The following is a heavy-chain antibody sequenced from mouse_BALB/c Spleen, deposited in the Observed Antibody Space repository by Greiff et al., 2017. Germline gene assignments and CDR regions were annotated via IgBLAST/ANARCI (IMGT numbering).Heavy chain of an antibody. V-gene: IGHV4-1*02. CDR3: ARPGTSRAWFAY. CDR1: GFDFSRYW. D-gene: IGHD3-3*01. CDR2: INPDSSTI. Sequence: EVQLVESGGGLVQPGGSLKLSCAASGFDFSRYWMSWVRQAPGKGLEWIGEINPDSSTINYTPSLKDKFIISRDNAKNTLYLQMSKVRSEDTALYYCARPGTSRAWFAYWGQGTLVTVSA. J-gene: IGHJ3*01.